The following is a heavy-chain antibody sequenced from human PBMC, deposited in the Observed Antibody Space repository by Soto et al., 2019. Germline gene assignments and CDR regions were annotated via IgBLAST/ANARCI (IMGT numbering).Heavy chain of an antibody. J-gene: IGHJ5*02. CDR1: GYTFTSYG. D-gene: IGHD3-3*01. CDR3: ARVVLRDFWSGYYNCFDP. Sequence: ASVKDSCKASGYTFTSYGISWVRQPPGKGLEWVGWINADNGNTNYAQKLQGRVTMTTDTSTRTAYMELRSLRSDETAVYYCARVVLRDFWSGYYNCFDPWGQGTLVTVSS. CDR2: INADNGNT. V-gene: IGHV1-18*01.